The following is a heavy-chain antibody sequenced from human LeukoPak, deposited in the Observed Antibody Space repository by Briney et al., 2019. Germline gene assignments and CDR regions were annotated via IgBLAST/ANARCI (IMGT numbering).Heavy chain of an antibody. Sequence: GSLRLSCAASDFTFRRSWMAWVRQAPGKGLEWVANIKEDGTEKNYVDSVKGRFTISRDNAKNSLYLQMNSLRAEDTAVYYCARVRAYGSGTYHGNWFDPWGQGTLVTVSS. CDR2: IKEDGTEK. D-gene: IGHD3-10*01. J-gene: IGHJ5*02. CDR3: ARVRAYGSGTYHGNWFDP. V-gene: IGHV3-7*05. CDR1: DFTFRRSW.